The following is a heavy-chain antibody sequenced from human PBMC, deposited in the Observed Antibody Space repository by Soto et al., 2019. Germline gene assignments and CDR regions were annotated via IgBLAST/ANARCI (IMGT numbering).Heavy chain of an antibody. J-gene: IGHJ6*02. D-gene: IGHD6-13*01. CDR2: IIPIFGTA. CDR3: ARVIAAAGTIDV. V-gene: IGHV1-69*13. Sequence: GASVKVSCKASGGTFSSYAISWVRQAPGQGLEWMGGIIPIFGTANYAQKFQGRVTITADESTSTAYMELSSLRSEDTAVYYCARVIAAAGTIDVWGQGTTVTVSS. CDR1: GGTFSSYA.